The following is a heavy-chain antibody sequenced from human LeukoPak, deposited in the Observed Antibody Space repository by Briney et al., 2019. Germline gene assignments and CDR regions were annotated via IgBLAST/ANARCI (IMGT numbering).Heavy chain of an antibody. CDR2: IYHSGST. CDR3: ARDRGCRGLRYFDWSTFDP. Sequence: SETLSLTCAGSGGSLSRSNWWSWVRQPPGKGLEWIGEIYHSGSTNYNPSLKSRVTISVDKSKNQFSLKLSSVTAADTAVYYCARDRGCRGLRYFDWSTFDPWGQGTLVTVSS. V-gene: IGHV4-4*02. J-gene: IGHJ5*02. D-gene: IGHD3-9*01. CDR1: GGSLSRSNW.